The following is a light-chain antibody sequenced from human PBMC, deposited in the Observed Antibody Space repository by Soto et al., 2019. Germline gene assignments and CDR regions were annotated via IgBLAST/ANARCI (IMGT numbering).Light chain of an antibody. CDR3: QQYENVPYT. Sequence: DIQMTQSPSSLSASVGDRVTITCQASQVIDNYLSWYQQKPGKAPKLLIYDAAKLETGVTSRFSGSGSGTDFSFTISSLQTEDIATYYCQQYENVPYTFGQGTKLEIK. CDR2: DAA. V-gene: IGKV1-33*01. CDR1: QVIDNY. J-gene: IGKJ2*01.